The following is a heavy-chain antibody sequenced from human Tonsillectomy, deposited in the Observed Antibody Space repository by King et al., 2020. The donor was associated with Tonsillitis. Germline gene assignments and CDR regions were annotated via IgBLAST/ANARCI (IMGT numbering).Heavy chain of an antibody. J-gene: IGHJ4*02. CDR3: ANIVRDRGPFDY. V-gene: IGHV1-69*04. D-gene: IGHD1-26*01. Sequence: QLVQSGAEVKKPGSSVKVSCKASGGTFSSYAISWVRQAPGQGLEWMGRIIPILGIANYAQKFQGRVTITADKSTSTAYMGLSSLRSEDTAVYYCANIVRDRGPFDYWGQGTLVTVSS. CDR1: GGTFSSYA. CDR2: IIPILGIA.